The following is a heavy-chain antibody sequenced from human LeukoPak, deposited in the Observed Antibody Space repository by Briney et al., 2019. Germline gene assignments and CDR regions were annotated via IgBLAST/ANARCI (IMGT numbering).Heavy chain of an antibody. V-gene: IGHV4-59*01. Sequence: PSETLFLTCTVSGGSISSYYWSWIRQPPGKGLEWIGYIYYSGSTNYNPSLKSRVTISVDTSKNQFSLKLSSVTAADTAVYYCARARGYSSGWSSRPPYYYFGMDVWGQGTTVTVSS. CDR2: IYYSGST. CDR3: ARARGYSSGWSSRPPYYYFGMDV. J-gene: IGHJ6*02. D-gene: IGHD6-19*01. CDR1: GGSISSYY.